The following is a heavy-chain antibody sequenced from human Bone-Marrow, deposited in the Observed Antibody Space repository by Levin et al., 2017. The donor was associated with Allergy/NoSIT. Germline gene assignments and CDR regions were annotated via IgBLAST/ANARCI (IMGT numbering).Heavy chain of an antibody. CDR1: GFIFSTHS. V-gene: IGHV3-48*02. CDR3: VRHNGYLLFDY. J-gene: IGHJ4*02. CDR2: ITSSSNNI. Sequence: GESLKISCVASGFIFSTHSMDWVRQAPGKGLEWVSYITSSSNNIQYADSVKGRFTISRDNAKNSLYLQMNSLRDEDTAVYYCVRHNGYLLFDYWGQGTLVTVSS. D-gene: IGHD5-18*01.